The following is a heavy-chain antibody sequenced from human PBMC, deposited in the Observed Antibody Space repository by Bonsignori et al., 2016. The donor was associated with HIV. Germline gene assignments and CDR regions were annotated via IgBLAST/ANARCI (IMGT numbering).Heavy chain of an antibody. Sequence: RQAPGKGLEWIGEINHSGSTNYNPSLKSRVTILLDKSTNQFSLMLRSVTAADTAVYFCARSTFWGVVALKYWGQGTLVTVSS. J-gene: IGHJ4*02. V-gene: IGHV4-34*01. D-gene: IGHD3-3*01. CDR3: ARSTFWGVVALKY. CDR2: INHSGST.